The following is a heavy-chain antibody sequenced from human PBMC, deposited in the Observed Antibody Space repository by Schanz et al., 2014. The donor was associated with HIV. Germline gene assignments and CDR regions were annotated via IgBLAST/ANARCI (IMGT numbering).Heavy chain of an antibody. D-gene: IGHD3-22*01. Sequence: QIQLVQSGAEMKKPGASVKVSCKASGYSFSTFGISWVRQAPGQGLEWMGRISAYNGNTNYVQKFQGRVTMTTDTSTSTVYMELRSLTSDDTAVYFCARKWFNWLDPWGQGAQVIVSS. CDR3: ARKWFNWLDP. CDR2: ISAYNGNT. V-gene: IGHV1-18*01. CDR1: GYSFSTFG. J-gene: IGHJ5*02.